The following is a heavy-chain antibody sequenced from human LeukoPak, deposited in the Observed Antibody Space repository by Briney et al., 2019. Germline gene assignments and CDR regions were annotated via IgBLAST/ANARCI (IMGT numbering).Heavy chain of an antibody. D-gene: IGHD6-6*01. J-gene: IGHJ6*02. CDR2: IYSGGST. V-gene: IGHV3-66*04. CDR1: GFTLSSNY. Sequence: PGGSLRLPCSASGFTLSSNYMRWVRQAPGEGLEWGSVIYSGGSTYYADSVKGRFTISRDNSKNALYLQMNSLRAEDTAVYYCARHPPEYSSPHGMDVWGQGTTVTVSS. CDR3: ARHPPEYSSPHGMDV.